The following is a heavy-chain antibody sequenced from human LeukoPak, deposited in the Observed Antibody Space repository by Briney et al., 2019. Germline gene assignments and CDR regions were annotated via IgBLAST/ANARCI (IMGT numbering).Heavy chain of an antibody. CDR3: ARDRAGKDGYNYYFDY. D-gene: IGHD5-24*01. Sequence: AGGSLRLSCAASGFTVSSNYMSWVRQAPGKGLEWVSVIYSGGSTYYADSVKGRFTISRDNSKNTLHLQMNSLRAEDTAVYYCARDRAGKDGYNYYFDYWGQGTLVTVSS. V-gene: IGHV3-53*01. J-gene: IGHJ4*02. CDR2: IYSGGST. CDR1: GFTVSSNY.